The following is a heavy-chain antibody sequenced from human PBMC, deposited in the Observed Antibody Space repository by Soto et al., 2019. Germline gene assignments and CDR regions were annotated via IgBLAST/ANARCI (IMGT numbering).Heavy chain of an antibody. CDR2: IIPMFGTA. D-gene: IGHD3-22*01. Sequence: QVQLVQSGAEVKKPGSSVKVSCKTSGGTFSSYAISWVRQAPGQGLEWMGGIIPMFGTANYAQKFQGRVTITADESPXPXYXXLSCLRSEDTAVYYCARSRANYYDSRGYYYSTFDYWGQGTLVTVSS. V-gene: IGHV1-69*12. CDR3: ARSRANYYDSRGYYYSTFDY. J-gene: IGHJ4*02. CDR1: GGTFSSYA.